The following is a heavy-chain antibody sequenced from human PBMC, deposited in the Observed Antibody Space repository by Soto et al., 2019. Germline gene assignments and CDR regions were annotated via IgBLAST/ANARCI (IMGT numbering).Heavy chain of an antibody. V-gene: IGHV3-23*01. CDR3: ATVHNTSRSFDY. Sequence: EVQLLESGEVLVQPGGSLRLSCAASGFSFSGYAMTWVRQAPGKGLEWVSTTGASGRTTYYADSVKGRFTVSRDNSKNTLDLQMSSLRADDTAVYYCATVHNTSRSFDYWGQGTLVTVSS. D-gene: IGHD1-20*01. CDR1: GFSFSGYA. CDR2: TGASGRTT. J-gene: IGHJ4*02.